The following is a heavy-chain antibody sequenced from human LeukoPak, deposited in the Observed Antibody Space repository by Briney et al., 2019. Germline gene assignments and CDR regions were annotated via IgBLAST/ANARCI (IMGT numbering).Heavy chain of an antibody. V-gene: IGHV3-49*03. D-gene: IGHD2-15*01. Sequence: GSLRLSCTASGFTFGDYAMSWFRQAPGKGLEWVGFIRSKAYGGTTEYAASVKGRFTISRDDSKSIAYLQMNSLKTEDTAVYYCTRVSQEYCSGGSCYWFDPWGQGTLVTVSS. CDR3: TRVSQEYCSGGSCYWFDP. J-gene: IGHJ5*02. CDR2: IRSKAYGGTT. CDR1: GFTFGDYA.